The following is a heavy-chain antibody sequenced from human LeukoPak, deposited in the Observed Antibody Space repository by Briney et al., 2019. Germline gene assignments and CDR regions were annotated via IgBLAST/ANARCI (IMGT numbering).Heavy chain of an antibody. V-gene: IGHV4-59*01. D-gene: IGHD3-10*02. CDR1: GGSISSYY. J-gene: IGHJ6*03. CDR3: ARVFDYCYMDV. Sequence: SETLSLTCTVSGGSISSYYWGWIRRPPGKGLEWIGYIYYSGSTNYNPSLKSRVTISVDTSKNQFSLKVNSVTAADTAVYYCARVFDYCYMDVWGKGTTVTVSS. CDR2: IYYSGST.